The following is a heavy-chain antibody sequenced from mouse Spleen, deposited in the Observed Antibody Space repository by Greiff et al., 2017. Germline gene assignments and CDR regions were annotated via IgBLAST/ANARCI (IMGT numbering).Heavy chain of an antibody. CDR1: GFSLTSYG. V-gene: IGHV2-4-1*01. D-gene: IGHD5-1*01. CDR2: IWSGGST. Sequence: QVQLQQSGPGLVPPSQSLSITCTVSGFSLTSYGVHWVRQSPGKGLEWLGVIWSGGSTDYNAAFISRLSISKDNSKSQVFFKMNSLQADDTAIYYCARNGEYLNSYYAMDYWGQGTSVTVSS. CDR3: ARNGEYLNSYYAMDY. J-gene: IGHJ4*01.